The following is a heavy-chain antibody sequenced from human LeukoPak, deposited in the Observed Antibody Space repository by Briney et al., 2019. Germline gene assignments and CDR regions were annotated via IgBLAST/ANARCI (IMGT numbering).Heavy chain of an antibody. J-gene: IGHJ4*02. CDR3: TTKQWLAPSYFDY. Sequence: PGGSLRLSCAASGFTFSNTWMSWARQAPGKGLEWVGRIKGKTDGGTTDYAAPVKGRFTISRDDSKNTLYLQMNSLKTEDTAVYYCTTKQWLAPSYFDYWGQGTLVTVSS. CDR1: GFTFSNTW. CDR2: IKGKTDGGTT. V-gene: IGHV3-15*01. D-gene: IGHD6-19*01.